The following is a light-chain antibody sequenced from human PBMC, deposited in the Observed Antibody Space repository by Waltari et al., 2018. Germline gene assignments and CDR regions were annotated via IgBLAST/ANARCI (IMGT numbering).Light chain of an antibody. CDR3: QSYDSSLIAVI. Sequence: QSVLTQPPSVSGAPGQRITISCTGTSSNIGAGYDVHWYLQLPGTAPKLLILGNNNRPSGVPDRFSASKSDTSASLAITGLQAEDEADYYCQSYDSSLIAVIFGGGTKLTVL. V-gene: IGLV1-40*01. J-gene: IGLJ2*01. CDR2: GNN. CDR1: SSNIGAGYD.